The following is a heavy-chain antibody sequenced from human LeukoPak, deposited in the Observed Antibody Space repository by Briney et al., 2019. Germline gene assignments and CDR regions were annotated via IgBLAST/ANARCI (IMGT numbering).Heavy chain of an antibody. Sequence: SETLSLTCTVSGVSINYYYWMWIRQPPGKGLEWIGYIYYSGGTHYNPSLKSRVTMLVDTSKNQFSLKLTAVTAADTAAYYCARETPGAGHFDYWGQGSLVTVSS. CDR3: ARETPGAGHFDY. V-gene: IGHV4-59*01. CDR2: IYYSGGT. CDR1: GVSINYYY. D-gene: IGHD7-27*01. J-gene: IGHJ4*02.